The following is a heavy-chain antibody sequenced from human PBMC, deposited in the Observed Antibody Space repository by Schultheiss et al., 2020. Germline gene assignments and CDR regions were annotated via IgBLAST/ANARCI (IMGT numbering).Heavy chain of an antibody. CDR1: GGTFSSYA. Sequence: SVKVSCKASGGTFSSYAISWVRQAPGQGLEWMGGIIPIFGTANYAQKFQGRVTITADESTSTAYMELSSLRSEDTAVYYCARGMVQYDSGGYRIDYWGQGTLVTVSS. J-gene: IGHJ4*02. D-gene: IGHD3-22*01. CDR3: ARGMVQYDSGGYRIDY. CDR2: IIPIFGTA. V-gene: IGHV1-69*13.